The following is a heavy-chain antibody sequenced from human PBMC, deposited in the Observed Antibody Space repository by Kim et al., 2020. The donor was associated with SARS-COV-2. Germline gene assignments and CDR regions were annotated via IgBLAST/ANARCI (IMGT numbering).Heavy chain of an antibody. D-gene: IGHD3-10*01. Sequence: SVKGRFTISRDTSKTTLYVQMDSLRPEDTAVYYCAGAHYYGSGSFYHFHYWGQGTLVTVSS. V-gene: IGHV3-30*01. J-gene: IGHJ4*02. CDR3: AGAHYYGSGSFYHFHY.